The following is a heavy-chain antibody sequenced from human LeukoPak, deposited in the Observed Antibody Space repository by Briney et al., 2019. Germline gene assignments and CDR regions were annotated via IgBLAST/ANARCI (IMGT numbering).Heavy chain of an antibody. CDR3: ARDDNSGYD. D-gene: IGHD5-12*01. CDR1: GFTFSSYE. CDR2: ISSSGSTI. J-gene: IGHJ4*02. V-gene: IGHV3-48*03. Sequence: GGSLRLSCAASGFTFSSYEMNRVRQAPGKGLEWVSYISSSGSTIYYADSVKGRFTISRDNAKNSLYLQMNSLRCEDTAVYYCARDDNSGYDWGQGTLVTVSS.